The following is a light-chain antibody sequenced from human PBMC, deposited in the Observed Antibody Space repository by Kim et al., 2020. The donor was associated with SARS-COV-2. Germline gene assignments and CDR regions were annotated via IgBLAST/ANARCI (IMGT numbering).Light chain of an antibody. CDR1: QSITSS. CDR2: AAS. Sequence: GDRVTITCRASQSITSSLNWYQQKPGKAPKVLINAASSLQSGVPSRFFGSGYGTDFTLTISTLQPEDFATYYCQQSYSAPLTFG. V-gene: IGKV1-39*01. CDR3: QQSYSAPLT. J-gene: IGKJ4*01.